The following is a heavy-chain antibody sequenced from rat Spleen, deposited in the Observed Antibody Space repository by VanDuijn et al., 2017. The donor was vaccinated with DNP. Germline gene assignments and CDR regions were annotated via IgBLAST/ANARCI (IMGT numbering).Heavy chain of an antibody. Sequence: EVQLVESGGGLVQPGRSLKLSCAASGFTFSDYNMAWVRQAPTKGLEWVAAISPSGDITYYRDSVKGRFTVSRDNTKSSLYLQMNSLRSEDTATYYCAKDRYKGAMDAWGQGTLVTVSS. CDR2: ISPSGDIT. CDR1: GFTFSDYN. CDR3: AKDRYKGAMDA. V-gene: IGHV5-20*01. J-gene: IGHJ3*01. D-gene: IGHD1-5*01.